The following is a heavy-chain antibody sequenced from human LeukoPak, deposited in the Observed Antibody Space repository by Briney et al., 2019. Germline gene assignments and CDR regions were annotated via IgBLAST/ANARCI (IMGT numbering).Heavy chain of an antibody. Sequence: SETLSLTCSVSGGSISSYYWSWMRQPPRKGLEWIGYIHYSGSTHYNPPLTRRVTISVDTSKYQFSMKLSSVTAADAAVYYCAREARYDLWSGYRYYYYCLDVWGKGTTVTVSS. CDR1: GGSISSYY. D-gene: IGHD3-3*01. J-gene: IGHJ6*03. CDR3: AREARYDLWSGYRYYYYCLDV. CDR2: IHYSGST. V-gene: IGHV4-59*01.